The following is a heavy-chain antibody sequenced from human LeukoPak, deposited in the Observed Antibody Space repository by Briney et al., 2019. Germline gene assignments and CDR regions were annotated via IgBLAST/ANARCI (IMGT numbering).Heavy chain of an antibody. CDR3: AARHDYGDYVVRP. J-gene: IGHJ4*02. CDR1: GGTFSSYT. D-gene: IGHD4-17*01. V-gene: IGHV1-69*02. CDR2: IIPILGIA. Sequence: GASVKVSCKASGGTFSSYTISWVRQAPGQGLEWMGRIIPILGIANYAQKFQGRVTITADKSTSTAYMELSSLRSEDTAVYYCAARHDYGDYVVRPWGQGTLVTVSS.